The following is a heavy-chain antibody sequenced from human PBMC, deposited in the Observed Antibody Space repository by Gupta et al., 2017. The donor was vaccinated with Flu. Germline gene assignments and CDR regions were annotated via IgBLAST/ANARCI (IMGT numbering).Heavy chain of an antibody. Sequence: SVSSFYWSWIRQPPGKGLEWIGYIYYSGGTYYNPSLKSRVTMSIDTSKNQFSLKLSSVIAADTAVYYCARDRGSYLNYFYYYGMDVWGQGTTVTVSS. CDR3: ARDRGSYLNYFYYYGMDV. V-gene: IGHV4-59*02. D-gene: IGHD1-26*01. J-gene: IGHJ6*02. CDR2: IYYSGGT. CDR1: SVSSFY.